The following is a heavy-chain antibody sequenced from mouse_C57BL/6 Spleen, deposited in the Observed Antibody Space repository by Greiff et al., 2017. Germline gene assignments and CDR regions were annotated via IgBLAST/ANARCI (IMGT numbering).Heavy chain of an antibody. V-gene: IGHV1-61*01. CDR3: ARLSYDGYYGYFDY. Sequence: VQLQQPGAELVRPGSSVKLSCKASGYTFTSYWMDWVKQRPGQGLEWIGNIYPSDSETHYNQKFKDKVTLTVDKSSSTAYMQLSSLTSEDSAVYYCARLSYDGYYGYFDYWGQGTTLTVSS. CDR1: GYTFTSYW. CDR2: IYPSDSET. J-gene: IGHJ2*01. D-gene: IGHD2-3*01.